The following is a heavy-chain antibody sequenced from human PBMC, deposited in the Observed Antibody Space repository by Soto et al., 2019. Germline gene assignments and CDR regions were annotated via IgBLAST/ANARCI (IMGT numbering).Heavy chain of an antibody. CDR3: ARAKAPLYSSSWYWFDP. V-gene: IGHV4-59*08. J-gene: IGHJ5*02. CDR1: GDSISSYS. CDR2: IHYNGNT. Sequence: PSETLSLTCPVSGDSISSYSWSWIRQPPGKGLEWIGNIHYNGNTKYSPSLKSRVTISVDTSKNQFSLKLSSVTAADTAVYYCARAKAPLYSSSWYWFDPWGQGTLVTVSS. D-gene: IGHD6-13*01.